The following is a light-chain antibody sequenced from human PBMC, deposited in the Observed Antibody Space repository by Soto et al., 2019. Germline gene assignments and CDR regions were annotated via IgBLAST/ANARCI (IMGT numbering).Light chain of an antibody. Sequence: EIVLTQSPATLSLSPGERATLSSRASQSVSSYLAWYQQKPGQAPRLLIYDASNRATGIPARFSGSGSGTDFTLTISSLEPEDFAVYYCQQYGSSPSLTFGGGTKVDIK. CDR2: DAS. CDR3: QQYGSSPSLT. CDR1: QSVSSY. V-gene: IGKV3-11*01. J-gene: IGKJ4*01.